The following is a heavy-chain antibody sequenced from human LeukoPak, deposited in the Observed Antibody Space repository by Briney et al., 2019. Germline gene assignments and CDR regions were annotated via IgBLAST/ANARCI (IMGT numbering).Heavy chain of an antibody. Sequence: GGSLRLSCAASGFTFSSYGMHWVRQAPGKGLEWVAFIRYDGSNKYYADSVKGRFTISRDNSKNTLYLQMNSLRAEDTAVYYCAKDGDIVVVPAATPYYYYYMDVWGKETTVTVSS. D-gene: IGHD2-2*01. CDR1: GFTFSSYG. CDR2: IRYDGSNK. V-gene: IGHV3-30*02. CDR3: AKDGDIVVVPAATPYYYYYMDV. J-gene: IGHJ6*03.